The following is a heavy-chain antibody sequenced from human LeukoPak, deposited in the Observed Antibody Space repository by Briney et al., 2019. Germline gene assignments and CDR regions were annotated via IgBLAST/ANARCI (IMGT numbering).Heavy chain of an antibody. V-gene: IGHV1-69*04. CDR2: IIPIFGIA. J-gene: IGHJ6*02. CDR3: ARDSVSYYYGMDV. CDR1: GGTFSSYA. Sequence: ASVKVSCKASGGTFSSYAISWVRQAPGQGLEWMGRIIPIFGIANYAQKFQGRVTITADKSTSTAYMELSSLRSEDTAVYYCARDSVSYYYGMDVWGLGTTVTVSS. D-gene: IGHD2/OR15-2a*01.